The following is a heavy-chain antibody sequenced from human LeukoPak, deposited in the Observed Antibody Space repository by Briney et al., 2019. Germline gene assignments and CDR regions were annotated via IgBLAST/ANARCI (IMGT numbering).Heavy chain of an antibody. CDR2: ISAYNGNT. J-gene: IGHJ4*02. CDR1: GYTFTSYG. D-gene: IGHD1-14*01. V-gene: IGHV1-18*01. CDR3: TRVSRTYYFDY. Sequence: ASVKVSRKASGYTFTSYGISWVRQAPGQGLEWMGWISAYNGNTNYAQKLQGRVTMTTDTSTSTAYMELRSLRSDDTAVYYCTRVSRTYYFDYWGQGTLVTVSS.